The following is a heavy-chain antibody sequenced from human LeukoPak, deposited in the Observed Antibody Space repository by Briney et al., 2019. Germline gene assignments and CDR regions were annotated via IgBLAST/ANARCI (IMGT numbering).Heavy chain of an antibody. CDR3: ARVGRSGTSRYFGY. CDR1: GFTVSSNY. Sequence: GGSLRLSCAASGFTVSSNYMSWVRQAPGKGLEWVSVIYSGGSTYYADSVKGRFTISRDNSKNTLYLQMNSLRAEDTAVYYCARVGRSGTSRYFGYWGQGTLVTVSS. CDR2: IYSGGST. D-gene: IGHD2-2*01. V-gene: IGHV3-53*01. J-gene: IGHJ4*02.